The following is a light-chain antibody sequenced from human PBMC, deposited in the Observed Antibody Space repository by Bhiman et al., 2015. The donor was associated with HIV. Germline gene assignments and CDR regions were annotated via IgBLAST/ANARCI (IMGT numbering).Light chain of an antibody. Sequence: QSVLTQPPSASGSPGQRVTISCSGSSSNIGSNTVNWYQQLPGTAPKLHIYRNNQRPSGVPDRFSGSKSGTSASLVIRGLQSEDESEYYCATWDDNLSADYFFGTGTKVTVL. CDR2: RNN. J-gene: IGLJ1*01. CDR1: SSNIGSNT. CDR3: ATWDDNLSADYF. V-gene: IGLV1-44*01.